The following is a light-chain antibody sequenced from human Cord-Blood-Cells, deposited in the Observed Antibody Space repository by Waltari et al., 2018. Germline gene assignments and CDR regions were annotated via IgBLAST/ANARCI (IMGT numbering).Light chain of an antibody. CDR1: QSVSSN. Sequence: EIVMTQSPATLSLSPGERATLSCRASQSVSSNFAWYQQKPGQAPRLLIYGASTRATGIPARFSGSGSGTEFTLTISSRQSEDFAVYYCQQYNNWPPYTCGQGTKLEIK. V-gene: IGKV3-15*01. J-gene: IGKJ2*01. CDR2: GAS. CDR3: QQYNNWPPYT.